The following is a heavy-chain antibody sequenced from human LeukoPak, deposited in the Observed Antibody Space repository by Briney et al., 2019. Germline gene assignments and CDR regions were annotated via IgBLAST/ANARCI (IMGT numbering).Heavy chain of an antibody. CDR3: ARVRPGSSGSYYRTS. CDR1: GFPFIDFH. V-gene: IGHV3-11*04. J-gene: IGHJ4*02. D-gene: IGHD3-22*01. CDR2: ITSGGGFK. Sequence: GGSLRLSCVGAGFPFIDFHMSWIRQAPGKGLEWVSYITSGGGFKYYADSVKGRFSISRDDSKNSVFLQMNSLRVEDTAVYYCARVRPGSSGSYYRTSWGQGTLVTVSS.